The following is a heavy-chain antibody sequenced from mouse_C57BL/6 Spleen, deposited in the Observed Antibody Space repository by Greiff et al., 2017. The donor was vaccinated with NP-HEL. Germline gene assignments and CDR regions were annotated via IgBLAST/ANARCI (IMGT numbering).Heavy chain of an antibody. CDR1: GYAFSSYW. V-gene: IGHV1-74*01. D-gene: IGHD2-3*01. CDR2: IHPSDSDT. Sequence: QVHVKQSGAELVKPGASVKISCKASGYAFSSYWMNWVKQRPGKGLEWIGRIHPSDSDTNYNQKFKGKATLTVDKSSSTAYLQLSSLTSEDSAVYYCAIGGDGYFLFAYWGQGTLVTVSA. CDR3: AIGGDGYFLFAY. J-gene: IGHJ3*01.